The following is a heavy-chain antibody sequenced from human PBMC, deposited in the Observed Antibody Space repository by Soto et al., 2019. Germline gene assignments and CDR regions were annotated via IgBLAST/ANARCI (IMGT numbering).Heavy chain of an antibody. Sequence: SVKVSCKASGGTFSSYAISWVRQAPGQGREWMGGIIPIFGTANYAQKFQGRVTITADESTSTAYMELSSLRSEDTAVYYCATGIVESGYCSSTSCYLGYYHGMDVWGQGXTVTVYS. D-gene: IGHD2-2*01. CDR1: GGTFSSYA. CDR3: ATGIVESGYCSSTSCYLGYYHGMDV. J-gene: IGHJ6*02. CDR2: IIPIFGTA. V-gene: IGHV1-69*13.